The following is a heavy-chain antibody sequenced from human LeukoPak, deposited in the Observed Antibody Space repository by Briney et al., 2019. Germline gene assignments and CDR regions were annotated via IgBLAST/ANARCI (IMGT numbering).Heavy chain of an antibody. V-gene: IGHV3-11*06. Sequence: GGSLRLSCAASGFTFSDYYMNWIRQAPGKGLEYISYISGSSSDTNYADSVKGRFTTSRDNAKKSLYLQMNSLSAEDTAVYYCGRFSRAPDYWGQGTLVTVSS. CDR2: ISGSSSDT. J-gene: IGHJ4*02. CDR1: GFTFSDYY. CDR3: GRFSRAPDY. D-gene: IGHD2-2*01.